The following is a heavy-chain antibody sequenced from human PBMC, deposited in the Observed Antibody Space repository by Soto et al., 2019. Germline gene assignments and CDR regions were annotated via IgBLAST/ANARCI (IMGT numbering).Heavy chain of an antibody. D-gene: IGHD6-19*01. J-gene: IGHJ4*02. CDR3: ARDIKRQWLVPGY. Sequence: ASVKVFCKASGYTFTSYAMHWVRQAPGQRLEWMGWINAGNGNTKYSQKFQGRVTITRDTSASTAYMELSSLRSEDTAVYYCARDIKRQWLVPGYSGQGTLVTVSS. V-gene: IGHV1-3*01. CDR2: INAGNGNT. CDR1: GYTFTSYA.